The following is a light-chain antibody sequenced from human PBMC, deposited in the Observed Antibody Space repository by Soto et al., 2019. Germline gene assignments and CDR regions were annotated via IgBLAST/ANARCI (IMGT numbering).Light chain of an antibody. CDR3: QEYGSSQWT. CDR1: QSGMSRY. Sequence: EIGLRQSPSTLSLSPGERGTLSFLGIQSGMSRYLAWYQRKPGQSPRLLIYGASSRATGIPDRFSGSGSGTDFTLTISRLEPEDFAVYYCQEYGSSQWTFGQGTKVDIK. J-gene: IGKJ1*01. CDR2: GAS. V-gene: IGKV3-20*01.